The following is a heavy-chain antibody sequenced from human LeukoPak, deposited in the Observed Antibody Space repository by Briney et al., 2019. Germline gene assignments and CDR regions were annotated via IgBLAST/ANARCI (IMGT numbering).Heavy chain of an antibody. CDR3: ARAHDSGYYYGFDY. CDR2: IYSGGNT. Sequence: PGGSLRLSCAASGFTVSRNYMIWVRQAPGKGLEWVSLIYSGGNTYYADSVKGRFTTSRDCSKNTLYLQMNSLRAEDTAVYYCARAHDSGYYYGFDYWGQGTLVTVSS. J-gene: IGHJ4*02. CDR1: GFTVSRNY. D-gene: IGHD3-22*01. V-gene: IGHV3-66*01.